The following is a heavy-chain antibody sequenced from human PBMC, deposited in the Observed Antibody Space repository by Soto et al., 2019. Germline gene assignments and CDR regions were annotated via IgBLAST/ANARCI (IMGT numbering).Heavy chain of an antibody. J-gene: IGHJ4*02. Sequence: QVQLVESGGAVVQLGRSLSFSCEAPGLPSGTIGLPWVGRAQARGRRWVAAMSFDGSSKYYGDSVKGRFTISRDNSKNTLYLQMNTLRADDTAVYYCAKTLRSGWYDDYFDYWGQGTLVTVSS. D-gene: IGHD6-19*01. CDR1: GLPSGTIG. V-gene: IGHV3-30*18. CDR3: AKTLRSGWYDDYFDY. CDR2: MSFDGSSK.